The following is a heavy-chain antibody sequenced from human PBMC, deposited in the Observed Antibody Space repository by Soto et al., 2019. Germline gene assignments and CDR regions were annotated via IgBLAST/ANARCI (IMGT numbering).Heavy chain of an antibody. D-gene: IGHD2-15*01. J-gene: IGHJ6*02. Sequence: SVKVSCKASGGTFSSDAFSWVRQAPGQGLEWMGGIIPTSGTANYAQKFQGRATITADESTSTAYMELSSLTSEDTAVYFCARGQGYCSGGICYYYYYGMDVWGQGTTVTV. CDR2: IIPTSGTA. V-gene: IGHV1-69*13. CDR1: GGTFSSDA. CDR3: ARGQGYCSGGICYYYYYGMDV.